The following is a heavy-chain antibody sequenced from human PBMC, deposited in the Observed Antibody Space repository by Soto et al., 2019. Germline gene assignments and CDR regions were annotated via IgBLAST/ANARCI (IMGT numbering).Heavy chain of an antibody. CDR3: ARAGIVATTQLGWFEP. J-gene: IGHJ5*02. CDR2: IWPDGNTE. V-gene: IGHV3-33*01. Sequence: QVQLVESGGGVVQPGRSLRLSCTASGFALSDYGTHWVRQAPGKGLEWVAVIWPDGNTELYPDSVKGRFTISRDNSKNTLYLQMNSLRAEDTAVYYCARAGIVATTQLGWFEPWGQGTLVTVSS. CDR1: GFALSDYG. D-gene: IGHD5-12*01.